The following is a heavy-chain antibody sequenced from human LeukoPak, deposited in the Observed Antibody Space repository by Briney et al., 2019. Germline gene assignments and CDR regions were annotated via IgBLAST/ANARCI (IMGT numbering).Heavy chain of an antibody. CDR3: ARGYCSSTSCWDTGYYYYGMDV. Sequence: PGGSLRLSCAASGFTFSSYAMSWIRQPPGKGLEWIGEINHSGSTNYNPSLKSRVTISVDTSKNQFSLKLSSVTAADTAVYYCARGYCSSTSCWDTGYYYYGMDVWGQGTTVTVSS. V-gene: IGHV4-34*01. J-gene: IGHJ6*02. D-gene: IGHD2-2*01. CDR2: INHSGST. CDR1: GFTFSSYA.